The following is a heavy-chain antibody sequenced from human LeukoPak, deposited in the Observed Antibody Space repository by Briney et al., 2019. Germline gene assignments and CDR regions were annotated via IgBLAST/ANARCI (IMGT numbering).Heavy chain of an antibody. Sequence: PGGSLRLSCAASGFTLSSYGMHWVRQGPGKGLEWVAIISFDGSNKYYGDSVKGRFTISRDNSKNTLYLQMNSLRAEDTAVYYCARALRIYYYFDYWGQGTLVTVSS. CDR1: GFTLSSYG. V-gene: IGHV3-30*03. CDR3: ARALRIYYYFDY. D-gene: IGHD1-26*01. J-gene: IGHJ4*02. CDR2: ISFDGSNK.